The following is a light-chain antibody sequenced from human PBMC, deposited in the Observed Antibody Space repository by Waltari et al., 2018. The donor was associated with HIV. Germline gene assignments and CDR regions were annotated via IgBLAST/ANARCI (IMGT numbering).Light chain of an antibody. J-gene: IGLJ1*01. V-gene: IGLV1-40*01. CDR3: QSYDSSLSGV. Sequence: QSVLTQPPSVSGAPGQRVTISCTGSSSNIGAHYDVHWYQQLPGTAPKLLIYGNSNRPSGVPYRFSGSKSGTSASLASTGLQAEDEADYYCQSYDSSLSGVFGTGTKVTVL. CDR2: GNS. CDR1: SSNIGAHYD.